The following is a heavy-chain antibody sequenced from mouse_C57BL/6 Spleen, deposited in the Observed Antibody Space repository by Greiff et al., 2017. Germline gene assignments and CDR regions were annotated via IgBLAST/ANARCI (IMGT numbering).Heavy chain of an antibody. D-gene: IGHD1-1*01. CDR2: ISSGGDYI. CDR3: TRDRGIYYYGNSHRYCAMDY. V-gene: IGHV5-9-1*02. CDR1: GFTFSSYA. Sequence: EVKLVESGEGLVKPGGSLKLSCAASGFTFSSYAMSWVRQTPEKRLEWVAYISSGGDYIYYADTVKGRFTISRDNARNTLYLQMSSLKSEDTAMYYCTRDRGIYYYGNSHRYCAMDYWGQGTSVTVSS. J-gene: IGHJ4*01.